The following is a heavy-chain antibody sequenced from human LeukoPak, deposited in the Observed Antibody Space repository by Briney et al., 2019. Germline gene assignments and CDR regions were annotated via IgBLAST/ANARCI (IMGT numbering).Heavy chain of an antibody. CDR1: GGSISSSNW. CDR2: INHSGST. V-gene: IGHV4-4*02. D-gene: IGHD5-18*01. Sequence: PSGTLSLTCAVSGGSISSSNWWSWVRQPPGKGLEWIGEINHSGSTNYNPSLKSRVTISVDTSKNQFSLKLSSVTAADTAVYYCARGQGYSYGYANLRYWGQGTLVTVSS. CDR3: ARGQGYSYGYANLRY. J-gene: IGHJ4*02.